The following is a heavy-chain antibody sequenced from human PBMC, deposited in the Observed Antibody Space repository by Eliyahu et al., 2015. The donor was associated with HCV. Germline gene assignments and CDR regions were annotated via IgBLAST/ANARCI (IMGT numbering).Heavy chain of an antibody. J-gene: IGHJ4*02. CDR1: GFTFSNAW. V-gene: IGHV3-15*01. CDR2: VRSKTDGETT. Sequence: EVQLVESGGGSVKPGGFLXLSCVASGFTFSNAWMSWVRQAPGKGLXWLGRVRSKTDGETTDYAAPVKGRIIISRDDSKNTLYLQMNSLNKDDTAVYYCTTIENWGQGTLVTVSS. CDR3: TTIEN.